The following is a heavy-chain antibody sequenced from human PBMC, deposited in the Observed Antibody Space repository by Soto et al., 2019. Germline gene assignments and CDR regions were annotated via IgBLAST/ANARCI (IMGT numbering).Heavy chain of an antibody. J-gene: IGHJ6*03. CDR3: ARDRLGGGITGTGGYYYYYYMDV. D-gene: IGHD1-20*01. V-gene: IGHV4-31*03. Sequence: QVQLQESGPGLVKPSQTLSLTCTVSGGSISSGGYYWSWIRQHPGKGLEWIRYIYYSGSTYYNPSLMSRVTISVDTSKNQCSLKLSSVTAADTAVYYCARDRLGGGITGTGGYYYYYYMDVWGKVTTVTVSS. CDR2: IYYSGST. CDR1: GGSISSGGYY.